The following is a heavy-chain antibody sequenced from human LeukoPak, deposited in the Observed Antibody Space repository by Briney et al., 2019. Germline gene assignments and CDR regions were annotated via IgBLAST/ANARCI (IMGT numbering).Heavy chain of an antibody. CDR1: GSSLTTKS. V-gene: IGHV1-24*01. CDR3: ETGAIVYDY. D-gene: IGHD3-9*01. J-gene: IGHJ4*02. CDR2: LSPLDGET. Sequence: ASVKVSCTVSGSSLTTKSIDWVRQTPGKGLEWMGRLSPLDGETIYAQKFQGRFKMNAGPVTDTYPIEMSLLESGDTALYNCETGAIVYDYWGQGTLVTVSS.